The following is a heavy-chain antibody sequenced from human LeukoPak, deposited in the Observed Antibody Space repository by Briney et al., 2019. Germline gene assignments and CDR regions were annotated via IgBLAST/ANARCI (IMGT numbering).Heavy chain of an antibody. CDR3: ARGYCSSTTCPGGY. D-gene: IGHD2-2*01. CDR2: IKSDGSTT. J-gene: IGHJ4*02. CDR1: GFTFNKYW. Sequence: GGSLRLSCAASGFTFNKYWMHWVRQAPGEGLVWVSRIKSDGSTTTYADSVRGRFTTSRDNAKNTLYLQMNSLRAEDTAVYYCARGYCSSTTCPGGYWGQGTLVTVSS. V-gene: IGHV3-74*01.